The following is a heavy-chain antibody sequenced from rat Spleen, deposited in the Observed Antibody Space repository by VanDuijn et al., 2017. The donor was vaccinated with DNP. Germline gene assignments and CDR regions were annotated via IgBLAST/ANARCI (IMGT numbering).Heavy chain of an antibody. J-gene: IGHJ1*01. CDR1: GYIFTSNY. V-gene: IGHV1-43*01. Sequence: QIQLQQSGAEQARPGSSVKMSCKAPGYIFTSNYIGWIKQTTGQGLEYVGYIHTGSGGTNYNERFKGRATLTLDKSSSTAFMQLSSLTPGDSAVYYCARWDNYYWYFDFWGPGTMVTVSS. CDR3: ARWDNYYWYFDF. D-gene: IGHD5-1*01. CDR2: IHTGSGGT.